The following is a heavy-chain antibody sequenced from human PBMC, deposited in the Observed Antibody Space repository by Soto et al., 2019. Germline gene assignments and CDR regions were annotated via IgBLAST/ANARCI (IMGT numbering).Heavy chain of an antibody. V-gene: IGHV4-39*01. CDR3: ARFPHDKGPYNNIH. J-gene: IGHJ4*02. D-gene: IGHD3-10*01. CDR2: IYNTGST. Sequence: QLQLQESGPGLVKPSETLSLTCTVSDDSISTGNYYWGWIRQPPGKGPEWIASIYNTGSTYYNPSFRSRVTMSVDTSKNQFSLKLRSVAAADTAVYYCARFPHDKGPYNNIHWGQGTLVTVAS. CDR1: DDSISTGNYY.